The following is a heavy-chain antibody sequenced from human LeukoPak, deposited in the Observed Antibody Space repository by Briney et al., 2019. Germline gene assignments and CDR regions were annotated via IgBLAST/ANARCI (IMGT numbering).Heavy chain of an antibody. CDR2: ISSSGSTI. CDR1: GFTFSDYY. D-gene: IGHD5-24*01. Sequence: GGSLRLSCAASGFTFSDYYMSWIRQAPGKGLEWVSYISSSGSTIYYADSVKGRFTISRDNAKNSVYLQMNSLRDEDTAVYYCARDSSDAYNPEPGYWGQGTLVTVSS. V-gene: IGHV3-11*04. J-gene: IGHJ4*02. CDR3: ARDSSDAYNPEPGY.